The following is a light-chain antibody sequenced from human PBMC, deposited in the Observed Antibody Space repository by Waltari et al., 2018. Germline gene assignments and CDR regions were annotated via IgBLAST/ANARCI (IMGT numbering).Light chain of an antibody. CDR2: RSD. CDR1: ASNIGNNV. V-gene: IGLV1-44*01. CDR3: AAWDDSLNGRWV. J-gene: IGLJ3*02. Sequence: QSVLTQPPSASGTPGQGVTISCSGGASNIGNNVVNGSQQVPRKSPKLLIYRSDRRPAGVPARFSGSKSGTSASLAISGLQSEDEADYYCAAWDDSLNGRWVFGGGTKVTVL.